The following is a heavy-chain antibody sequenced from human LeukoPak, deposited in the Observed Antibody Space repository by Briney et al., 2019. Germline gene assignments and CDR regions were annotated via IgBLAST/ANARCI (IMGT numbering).Heavy chain of an antibody. J-gene: IGHJ4*02. Sequence: PGASLRLSCAASGFTFSRYSMNWVRQAPGKGLEWISYISSSGTTIYYADSVQGRFTISRDNSKNTLYLQMNSLRAEDTAVYYCARTPLDTAMAPYYFDYWGQGTLVTVSS. CDR3: ARTPLDTAMAPYYFDY. V-gene: IGHV3-48*01. CDR1: GFTFSRYS. CDR2: ISSSGTTI. D-gene: IGHD5-18*01.